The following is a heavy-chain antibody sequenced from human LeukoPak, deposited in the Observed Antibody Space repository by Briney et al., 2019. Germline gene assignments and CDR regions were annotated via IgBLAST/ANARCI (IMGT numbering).Heavy chain of an antibody. CDR1: GGSIISSSYY. Sequence: SETLSLTCTVSGGSIISSSYYWGWISQPPGKGLELIGSIYYSGSIYYNPSLKSRVTISVDTSKNQFSLKLSSVTAADTAVYYCARHLARGYSYGYDYWGQGTLVTVSS. CDR3: ARHLARGYSYGYDY. J-gene: IGHJ4*02. D-gene: IGHD5-18*01. V-gene: IGHV4-39*01. CDR2: IYYSGSI.